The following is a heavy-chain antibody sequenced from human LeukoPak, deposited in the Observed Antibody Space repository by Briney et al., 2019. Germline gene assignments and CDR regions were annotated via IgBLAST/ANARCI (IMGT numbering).Heavy chain of an antibody. V-gene: IGHV1-69*01. CDR3: AKDPLGGRNYFDY. CDR2: IIPIFGTA. D-gene: IGHD1-26*01. J-gene: IGHJ4*02. CDR1: GGTFSSYA. Sequence: ASVKVSFKASGGTFSSYAISWVRQAPGQGLEWMGGIIPIFGTANYAQKFQGRVTITADESTSTAYMELSSLRSEDTAVYYCAKDPLGGRNYFDYWGQGTLVTVSS.